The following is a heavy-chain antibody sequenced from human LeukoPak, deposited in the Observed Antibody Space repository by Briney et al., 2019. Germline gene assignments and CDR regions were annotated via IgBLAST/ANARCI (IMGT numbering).Heavy chain of an antibody. CDR1: GFTFSSYS. D-gene: IGHD3-9*01. CDR3: ALLRYFDSGLDY. Sequence: PGGSLRLSCAASGFTFSSYSMNWVRQAPGKGLEWVSSISSSSSYIYYADSVKGRFTISRDNAKNSLCLQMDSLRAEDTAVYYCALLRYFDSGLDYWGQGTLVTVSS. J-gene: IGHJ4*02. CDR2: ISSSSSYI. V-gene: IGHV3-21*01.